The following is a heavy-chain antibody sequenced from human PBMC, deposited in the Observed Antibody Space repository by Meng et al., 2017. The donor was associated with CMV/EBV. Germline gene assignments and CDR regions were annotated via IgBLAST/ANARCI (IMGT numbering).Heavy chain of an antibody. J-gene: IGHJ6*02. Sequence: LTRAASGFTFSSYSMNWVRQAPGKGLEWVSYISSSSTIYYADSVKGRFTISRDNAKNSLYLQMNSLRAEDTAVYYCARTTSAGGTPWYYYYYGMDVWGQGTTVTVSS. CDR2: ISSSSTI. D-gene: IGHD6-13*01. CDR3: ARTTSAGGTPWYYYYYGMDV. CDR1: GFTFSSYS. V-gene: IGHV3-48*04.